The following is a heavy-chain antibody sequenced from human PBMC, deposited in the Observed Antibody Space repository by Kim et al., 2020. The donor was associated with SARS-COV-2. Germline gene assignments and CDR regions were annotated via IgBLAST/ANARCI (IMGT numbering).Heavy chain of an antibody. Sequence: GGSLRLSCAASGFTFSSNAMSWVRQAPGKGLEWVSAISGSGTTSYYADSVRGRFAISRDNSKNTLYLQMSSLRAEDTAVYYCANIVMVHGDTRTTYYWGQGTLVTVSS. CDR1: GFTFSSNA. V-gene: IGHV3-23*01. D-gene: IGHD3-16*02. J-gene: IGHJ4*02. CDR3: ANIVMVHGDTRTTYY. CDR2: ISGSGTTS.